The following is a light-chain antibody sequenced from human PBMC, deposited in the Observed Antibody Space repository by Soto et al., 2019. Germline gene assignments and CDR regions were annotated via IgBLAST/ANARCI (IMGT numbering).Light chain of an antibody. CDR2: EVG. Sequence: QSALTQPASVSGSPGQSITISCTGTRSDVGGNNYVSGYQQHPGKAPKLMFYEVGNRPSGVSARFSASKSGNTASLTISGLQDEDEADYECRSYTGRSTYPYVFGTGPKLTVL. CDR1: RSDVGGNNY. CDR3: RSYTGRSTYPYV. V-gene: IGLV2-14*01. J-gene: IGLJ1*01.